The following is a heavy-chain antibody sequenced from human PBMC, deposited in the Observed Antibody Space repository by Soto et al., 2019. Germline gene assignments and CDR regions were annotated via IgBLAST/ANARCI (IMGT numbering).Heavy chain of an antibody. CDR1: GFTVSSNY. J-gene: IGHJ4*02. D-gene: IGHD5-18*01. CDR3: ARDCGDSYGYCV. V-gene: IGHV3-53*02. Sequence: EVQLVETGGGLIQPGGSLRLSCAASGFTVSSNYMSWVRQAPGKGMEWVSVIYSGGSTYYADSVKGRFTISRDNSKNTLYLQMNSLRAEDTAVYYCARDCGDSYGYCVWGQGTLVTVSS. CDR2: IYSGGST.